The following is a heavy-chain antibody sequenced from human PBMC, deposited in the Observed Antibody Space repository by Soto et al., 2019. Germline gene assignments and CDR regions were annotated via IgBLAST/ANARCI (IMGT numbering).Heavy chain of an antibody. V-gene: IGHV3-30-3*01. Sequence: QVQLVESGGGVVQPGRSLRLSCAASGFTFSSYAMHWVRQAPGKGLEWVAVISYDGSNKYYADSVKGRFTISRDNSKNTLYLQMNSLRAEDTAVYYCARAPAGYSSGRYLYGMDVWGQGTTVTVSS. CDR3: ARAPAGYSSGRYLYGMDV. D-gene: IGHD6-19*01. J-gene: IGHJ6*02. CDR1: GFTFSSYA. CDR2: ISYDGSNK.